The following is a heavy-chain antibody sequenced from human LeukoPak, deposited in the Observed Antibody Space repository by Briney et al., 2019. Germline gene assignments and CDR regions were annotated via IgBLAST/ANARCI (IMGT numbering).Heavy chain of an antibody. V-gene: IGHV3-21*01. CDR2: ISSSCSYI. CDR1: GFTFSSYS. CDR3: ARETYYYDSSGYYHFDY. D-gene: IGHD3-22*01. Sequence: GGSLRLSCAASGFTFSSYSMNWVRQAPGKGLEWVSSISSSCSYIYYADSLKGRFTISRDNAKNSLYLQMNSLRAEDTAVYYCARETYYYDSSGYYHFDYWGQGTLVTVSS. J-gene: IGHJ4*02.